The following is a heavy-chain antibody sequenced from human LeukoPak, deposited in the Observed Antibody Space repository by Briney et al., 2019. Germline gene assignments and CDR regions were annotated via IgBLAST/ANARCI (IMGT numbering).Heavy chain of an antibody. D-gene: IGHD6-19*01. CDR2: ISSSGSST. J-gene: IGHJ1*01. V-gene: IGHV3-23*01. CDR1: GFTFSSYT. Sequence: GGSLRLSCAASGFTFSSYTMSWVRQAPGKGLEWVSTISSSGSSTHYADSVKGRFTISRDNSKNTLYLQMNSLRAEDTAVYYCAKDRDSSGLEDFQHWGQGTLVTVSS. CDR3: AKDRDSSGLEDFQH.